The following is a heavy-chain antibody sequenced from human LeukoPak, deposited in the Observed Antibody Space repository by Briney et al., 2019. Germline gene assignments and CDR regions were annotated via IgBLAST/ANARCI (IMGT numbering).Heavy chain of an antibody. CDR3: VRHGTPWGFGVVFDP. Sequence: PSETLSLTCTVSGGSISSSSFYWGRIRQPPGKGLEWIGTIYYSGSTYYNPSLRSRVTISVDTSKNQFSLKLISVTAADTAVYYCVRHGTPWGFGVVFDPWGQGSLVTVSS. J-gene: IGHJ5*02. V-gene: IGHV4-39*01. D-gene: IGHD3-3*01. CDR1: GGSISSSSFY. CDR2: IYYSGST.